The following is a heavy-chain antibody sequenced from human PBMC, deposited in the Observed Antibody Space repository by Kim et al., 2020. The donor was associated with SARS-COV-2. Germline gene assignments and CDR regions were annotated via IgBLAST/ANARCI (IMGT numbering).Heavy chain of an antibody. Sequence: GASLQISCKGSGYSFASYWITWVRQMPGKGLEWMGRIDPSDSYTTFSPSFQGHVTISADKSISAAYLQWSSLKASDTAMYYCARLSYDSSGYYFDYWGQGTLVTVPS. CDR2: IDPSDSYT. CDR3: ARLSYDSSGYYFDY. V-gene: IGHV5-10-1*01. CDR1: GYSFASYW. J-gene: IGHJ4*02. D-gene: IGHD3-22*01.